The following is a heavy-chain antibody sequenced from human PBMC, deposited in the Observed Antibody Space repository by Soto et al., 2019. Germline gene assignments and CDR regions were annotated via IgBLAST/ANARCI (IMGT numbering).Heavy chain of an antibody. J-gene: IGHJ6*03. Sequence: SETLSLTCTVSGGSISSYFWSWIRQPPGKGLEWIGYIYYSGSTNYNPSLKSRVTISVDTSKNQFSLKLSSVTAADTAVYYCARGKEREGDYYCYYMDVSGKGTTVTVSS. CDR2: IYYSGST. CDR3: ARGKEREGDYYCYYMDV. CDR1: GGSISSYF. V-gene: IGHV4-59*08.